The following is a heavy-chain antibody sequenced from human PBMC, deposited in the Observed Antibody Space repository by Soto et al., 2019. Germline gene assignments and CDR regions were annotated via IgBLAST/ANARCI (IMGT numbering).Heavy chain of an antibody. Sequence: QVQLVQSGAEVKKPGSSVKVSCKASGGTFGIYAITWVRQAPGQGLEWMGGIIAFSDIVNYTQKLQGRVTITADESTNTAYMDLSSLRSEDTAVYYCARSLYSSSWFHSGNSYYYYGMDVWGQVTTVTVSS. D-gene: IGHD6-13*01. CDR1: GGTFGIYA. CDR3: ARSLYSSSWFHSGNSYYYYGMDV. CDR2: IIAFSDIV. V-gene: IGHV1-69*12. J-gene: IGHJ6*02.